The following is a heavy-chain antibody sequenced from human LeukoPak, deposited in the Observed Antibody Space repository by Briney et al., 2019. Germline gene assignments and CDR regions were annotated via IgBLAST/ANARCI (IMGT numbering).Heavy chain of an antibody. D-gene: IGHD3-16*01. CDR2: ISSKSNYI. CDR1: GLTFSTYV. J-gene: IGHJ4*02. Sequence: GGSLRLSCAASGLTFSTYVMHWVRQAPGKGLEWVSSISSKSNYIYYSDSVKGRFTISRDNAKNSLYLQMNSLRVADTAVYYCARARVYGHSSGGLIDYWGQGTLVTVSS. CDR3: ARARVYGHSSGGLIDY. V-gene: IGHV3-21*06.